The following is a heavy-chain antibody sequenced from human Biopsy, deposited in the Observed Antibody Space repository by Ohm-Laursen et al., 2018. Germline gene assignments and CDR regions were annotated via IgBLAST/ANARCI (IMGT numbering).Heavy chain of an antibody. V-gene: IGHV4-34*01. CDR2: IKHSGST. Sequence: SDTLSLTCAVYVGSFSGYYWSWIRQPPGKGLEWIGEIKHSGSTNYNPSLKSRVTIPVDTSKNQFSLKLSSVTAADTAVYYCARGMRYCTNAVCYKSGSGSYYRYYYGMDVWGQGTTVTVSS. CDR1: VGSFSGYY. J-gene: IGHJ6*02. D-gene: IGHD2-8*01. CDR3: ARGMRYCTNAVCYKSGSGSYYRYYYGMDV.